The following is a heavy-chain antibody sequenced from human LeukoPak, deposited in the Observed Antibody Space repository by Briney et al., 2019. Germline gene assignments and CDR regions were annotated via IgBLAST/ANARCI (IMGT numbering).Heavy chain of an antibody. CDR2: IYYSGST. CDR1: GGSISSHY. V-gene: IGHV4-59*08. J-gene: IGHJ5*02. D-gene: IGHD2-15*01. CDR3: ARQIWRPYNWFDP. Sequence: SETLSLTCTVSGGSISSHYWSWIRQPPGKALEWIGYIYYSGSTNYNPSLQSRVTISVDTSKNQFSLKLSSVTAADTAVYYGARQIWRPYNWFDPWGQGTLVTVSS.